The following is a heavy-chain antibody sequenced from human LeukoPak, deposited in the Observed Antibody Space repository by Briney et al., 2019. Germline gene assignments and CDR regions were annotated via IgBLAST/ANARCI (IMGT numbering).Heavy chain of an antibody. CDR3: ANIPDAPGYDSSVLDY. D-gene: IGHD3-22*01. J-gene: IGHJ4*02. CDR2: ISGSGGST. CDR1: GFTFSSYG. V-gene: IGHV3-23*01. Sequence: GGSLRLSCAASGFTFSSYGMSWVRQAPGKGLEWVSAISGSGGSTYYADSVKGRFTISRDNSKNTLYLQMNSLRAEDTAVYYCANIPDAPGYDSSVLDYWGQGTLVTVSS.